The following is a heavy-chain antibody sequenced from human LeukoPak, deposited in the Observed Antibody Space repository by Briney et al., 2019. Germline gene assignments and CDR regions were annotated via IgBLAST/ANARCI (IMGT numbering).Heavy chain of an antibody. CDR2: IDPSDSYT. V-gene: IGHV5-10-1*01. Sequence: GESPKICCKGSGYSFTSYWISWVRQMPGKGLEWMGRIDPSDSYTNYSPSFQGHVTISADKSISTAYLQWSSLKASDTAMYYCARRPNDLYDYGDYSLTDWGQGTLVTVSS. CDR3: ARRPNDLYDYGDYSLTD. J-gene: IGHJ4*02. CDR1: GYSFTSYW. D-gene: IGHD4-17*01.